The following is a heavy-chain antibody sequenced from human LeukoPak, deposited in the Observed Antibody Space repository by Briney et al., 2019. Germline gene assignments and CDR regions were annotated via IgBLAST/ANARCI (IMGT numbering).Heavy chain of an antibody. J-gene: IGHJ4*02. CDR3: AKRGVVIRVFLVGFHKEAYYFDF. V-gene: IGHV3-23*01. Sequence: QTGGSLRLSCAVSGITLSNCGMRWVRQAPGKGLEWVAGLSGSGGGTNYADSVQGRFTISRDNPKNTLYLQMNSLRAEDTAVYFCAKRGVVIRVFLVGFHKEAYYFDFWGQGTLVTVSP. CDR2: LSGSGGGT. D-gene: IGHD3-10*01. CDR1: GITLSNCG.